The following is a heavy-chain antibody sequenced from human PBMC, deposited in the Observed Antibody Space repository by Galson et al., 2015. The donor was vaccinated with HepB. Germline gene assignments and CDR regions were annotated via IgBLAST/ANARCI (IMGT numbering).Heavy chain of an antibody. D-gene: IGHD5-18*01. CDR2: ISGSGGST. V-gene: IGHV3-23*01. Sequence: SLRLSCAASGFTFSSYAMSWVRQAPGKGLEWVSAISGSGGSTYYADSVKGRFTISRDNSKNTLYLQMNSLRAEDTAVYYCTTDVLGVYSYGLAEYFQHWGQGTLVAVSS. CDR1: GFTFSSYA. CDR3: TTDVLGVYSYGLAEYFQH. J-gene: IGHJ1*01.